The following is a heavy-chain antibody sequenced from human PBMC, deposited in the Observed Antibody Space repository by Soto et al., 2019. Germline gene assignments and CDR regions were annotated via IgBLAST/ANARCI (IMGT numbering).Heavy chain of an antibody. Sequence: PGGSLRLSCAASGFTFSSYAMSWVRQAPGKGLEWVSAISGSGGSTYYADSVKGRFTISRDNSKNTLYLQMNSLRAEDTAVYYCAGGRNLNAREPYFDYWGKGTLVTVPS. V-gene: IGHV3-23*01. CDR2: ISGSGGST. J-gene: IGHJ4*02. CDR3: AGGRNLNAREPYFDY. CDR1: GFTFSSYA. D-gene: IGHD3-16*01.